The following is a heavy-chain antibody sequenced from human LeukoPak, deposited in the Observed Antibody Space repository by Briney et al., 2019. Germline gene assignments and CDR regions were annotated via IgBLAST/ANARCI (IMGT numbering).Heavy chain of an antibody. J-gene: IGHJ3*02. CDR1: GFTFSSYG. V-gene: IGHV3-30*18. CDR3: AEDRYSSGWYEVAFDI. Sequence: GRSLRLSCAASGFTFSSYGMHWVRQAPGKGLEWVAVISYDGSNKYYADSVKCRFTISRDNSKNTLYLQMNSLRAEDTAVYDCAEDRYSSGWYEVAFDIWGQGTMVTVSS. CDR2: ISYDGSNK. D-gene: IGHD6-19*01.